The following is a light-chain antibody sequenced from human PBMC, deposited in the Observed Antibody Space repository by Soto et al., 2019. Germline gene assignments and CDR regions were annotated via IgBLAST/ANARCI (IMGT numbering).Light chain of an antibody. CDR2: GAS. CDR1: QSVSSSY. CDR3: QQFGSSPRGT. Sequence: EIVLPQSPGTLSLSPGERATLSCRASQSVSSSYLAWYQQKPGQAHRLLIYGASSRATGIPDRFSGSGSGTDFTLTISRLEPEDFAVYYCQQFGSSPRGTFGQGTKVEI. J-gene: IGKJ1*01. V-gene: IGKV3-20*01.